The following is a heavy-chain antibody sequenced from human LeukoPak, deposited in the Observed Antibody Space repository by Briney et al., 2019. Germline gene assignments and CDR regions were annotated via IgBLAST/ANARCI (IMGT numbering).Heavy chain of an antibody. V-gene: IGHV3-23*01. CDR1: GFTLSSYA. J-gene: IGHJ4*02. Sequence: GGSLRLSCAASGFTLSSYAMSWVRQAPGKGLEWVSAISGSGGSTYYADSVKGRFTISRDNSKNTLYLQMNSLRAEDTAVYYCAKGYCSSTSCPGWGYWGQGTLVTVSS. CDR2: ISGSGGST. CDR3: AKGYCSSTSCPGWGY. D-gene: IGHD2-2*01.